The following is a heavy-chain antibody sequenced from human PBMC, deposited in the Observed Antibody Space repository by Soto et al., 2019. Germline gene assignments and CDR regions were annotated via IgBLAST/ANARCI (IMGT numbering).Heavy chain of an antibody. CDR1: GFTFSSYW. CDR3: ARDFDGDYINGAVAASYYYGMDL. Sequence: GGSLRLSCAASGFTFSSYWMSWVRQAPGKGLEWVANIKQDGSEKYYVDSVKGRFTISRDNAKNSLYLQMNSLRAEDTAVYYCARDFDGDYINGAVAASYYYGMDLWGQGTTVTVSS. J-gene: IGHJ6*02. D-gene: IGHD4-17*01. V-gene: IGHV3-7*01. CDR2: IKQDGSEK.